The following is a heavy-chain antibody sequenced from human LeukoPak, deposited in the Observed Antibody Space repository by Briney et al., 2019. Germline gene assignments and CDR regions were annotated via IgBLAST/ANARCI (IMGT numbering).Heavy chain of an antibody. V-gene: IGHV4-4*07. CDR1: GGSISSYY. D-gene: IGHD1-1*01. Sequence: LETLSLTCTVSGGSISSYYWSWIRQPAGKGLEWIGRIYPSGRTNYNPSLKSRVTMSVDTSENQFSLKLSSVTAADTAVYYCARAQGVAWYNWNDDYYYYYMDVWGKGTTVTVSS. J-gene: IGHJ6*03. CDR2: IYPSGRT. CDR3: ARAQGVAWYNWNDDYYYYYMDV.